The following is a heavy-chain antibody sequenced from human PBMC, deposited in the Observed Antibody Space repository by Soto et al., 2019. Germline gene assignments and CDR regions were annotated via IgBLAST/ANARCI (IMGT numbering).Heavy chain of an antibody. V-gene: IGHV1-3*01. CDR2: INAGNGNT. D-gene: IGHD2-8*01. J-gene: IGHJ3*02. CDR1: GYTFTSYA. CDR3: ARKGLMVYAAHDAFDI. Sequence: ASVKVSCKASGYTFTSYAMHWVRHAPGQRLEWMGWINAGNGNTKYSQKFQGRVTITRDTSASTAYMELSSLRSEDTAVYYCARKGLMVYAAHDAFDIWGQGTMVTVSS.